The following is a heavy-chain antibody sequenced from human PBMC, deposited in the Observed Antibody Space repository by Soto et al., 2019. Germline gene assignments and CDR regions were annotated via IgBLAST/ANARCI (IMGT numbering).Heavy chain of an antibody. D-gene: IGHD3-3*01. Sequence: GGSLRLSCAASGFTFSSYAMSWVRQAPGKGREWVSPLRGSAAFSYSAVCVKGRFPLSRDHSKTTFSLQMTSLSAAATAVYSCATYRCDFSTGYLAYYYSGLAVWGPGTPVPVS. CDR1: GFTFSSYA. CDR3: ATYRCDFSTGYLAYYYSGLAV. J-gene: IGHJ6*02. CDR2: LRGSAAFS. V-gene: IGHV3-23*01.